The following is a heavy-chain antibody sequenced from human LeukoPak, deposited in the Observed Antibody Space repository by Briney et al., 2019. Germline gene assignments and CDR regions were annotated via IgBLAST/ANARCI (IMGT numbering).Heavy chain of an antibody. V-gene: IGHV3-23*01. Sequence: GGSLRLSCAASGFTFSSYWMGWVRQAPGKGLEWVSAISGSGGSTYYADSVKGRFTISRDNSKNTLYLQMDSLRAEDTAVYYCATHRGATGDYWGQGTLVTVSS. CDR2: ISGSGGST. D-gene: IGHD1-14*01. CDR1: GFTFSSYW. J-gene: IGHJ4*02. CDR3: ATHRGATGDY.